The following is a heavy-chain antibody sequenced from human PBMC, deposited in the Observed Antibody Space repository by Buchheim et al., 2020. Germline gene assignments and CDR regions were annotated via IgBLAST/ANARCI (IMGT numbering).Heavy chain of an antibody. D-gene: IGHD1-26*01. V-gene: IGHV3-30*18. J-gene: IGHJ6*02. Sequence: QVQLVESGGGVVQPGRSLRLSCAASGFTFSSYGMHWVRQAPGKGLEWVAVISYDGSNKYYADSVKGRFTISRDNSKKTLYLQMNSLRAEDTAVYYCAKDSGPWSYYSPLYYYGMDVWGQGTT. CDR2: ISYDGSNK. CDR1: GFTFSSYG. CDR3: AKDSGPWSYYSPLYYYGMDV.